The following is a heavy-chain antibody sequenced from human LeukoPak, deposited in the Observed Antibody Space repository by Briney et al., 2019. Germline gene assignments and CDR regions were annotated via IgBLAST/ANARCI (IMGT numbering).Heavy chain of an antibody. D-gene: IGHD3-10*01. J-gene: IGHJ6*02. CDR3: ATVSMVYGSGSYYSYYYYGMDV. Sequence: GASVKVSCKASGYTFTSYAMHWVRQAPGQRLEWMGWINAGNGNTKYSQKFQGRATITRDTSASTAYIELSSLRSEDTAVYYCATVSMVYGSGSYYSYYYYGMDVWGQGTTVTVSS. CDR2: INAGNGNT. CDR1: GYTFTSYA. V-gene: IGHV1-3*01.